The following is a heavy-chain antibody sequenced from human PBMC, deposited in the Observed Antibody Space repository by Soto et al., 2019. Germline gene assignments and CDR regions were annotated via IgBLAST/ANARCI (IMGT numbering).Heavy chain of an antibody. Sequence: QVQLLQSGAEVRKPGASVKVSCKASGYTFSSHGIIGVRQAPGQVLEWMGWISGYNGNAKYAQRFKGRVTMTTDTSTSTVYMDLRSLGSDDSAVYYCAREGSDGWYDCCGQVTLVTVSS. J-gene: IGHJ5*01. V-gene: IGHV1-18*01. CDR1: GYTFSSHG. D-gene: IGHD2-15*01. CDR2: ISGYNGNA. CDR3: AREGSDGWYDC.